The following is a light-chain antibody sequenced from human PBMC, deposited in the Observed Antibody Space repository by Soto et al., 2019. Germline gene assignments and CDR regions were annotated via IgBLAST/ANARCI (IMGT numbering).Light chain of an antibody. CDR3: QQYDAWPPGT. CDR1: QSVSSSY. V-gene: IGKV3-15*01. Sequence: EIVLTQSPGTLSLSPGERATLSCRASQSVSSSYLAWYQQKPGQAPRLLIYGASTRATGIPARFSGSGSETEFTLTISGLQSEDFAVYYCQQYDAWPPGTFGQGTKVDIK. CDR2: GAS. J-gene: IGKJ1*01.